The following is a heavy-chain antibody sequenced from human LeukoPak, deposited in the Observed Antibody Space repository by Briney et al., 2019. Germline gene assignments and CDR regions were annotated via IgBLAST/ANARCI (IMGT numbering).Heavy chain of an antibody. CDR1: GGTFSSYA. J-gene: IGHJ1*01. Sequence: SVKVSCKASGGTFSSYAIGWVRQAPGQGLEWMGRIIPIFGTANYAQKFQGRVRITTDESTSTAYMELSSLRSEDTAVYYCARGPGLVVVGTEYFQHWGQGTLVTVSS. CDR3: ARGPGLVVVGTEYFQH. V-gene: IGHV1-69*05. D-gene: IGHD3-22*01. CDR2: IIPIFGTA.